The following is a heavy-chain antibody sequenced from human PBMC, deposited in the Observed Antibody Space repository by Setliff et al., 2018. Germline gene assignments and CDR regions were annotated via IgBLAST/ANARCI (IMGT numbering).Heavy chain of an antibody. CDR2: VNPGGGSS. CDR1: GYTLSTSV. V-gene: IGHV1-46*01. CDR3: ARDRKSSPEHYYFDY. Sequence: ASVKVSCKASGYTLSTSVISWVRQAPGQGLEWMGMVNPGGGSSTSTQRFQGRVTMTRDTPTNTAYMELGSLTSDDTAVYYCARDRKSSPEHYYFDYWGQGTLVTVSS. J-gene: IGHJ4*02.